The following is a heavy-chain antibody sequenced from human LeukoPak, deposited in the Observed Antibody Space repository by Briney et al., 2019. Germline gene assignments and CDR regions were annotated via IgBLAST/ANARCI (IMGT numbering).Heavy chain of an antibody. CDR1: GFTFSSYE. J-gene: IGHJ5*02. V-gene: IGHV3-48*03. CDR2: ISTGGNTI. D-gene: IGHD2-2*01. Sequence: GSLRLSCAASGFTFSSYEMNWVRQAPGKGLEWVSYISTGGNTIYYADSVKGRFTISRDNAKNSLYLQMNSLRAEDTAVYYCARAGCSSSSCPYRNWFDPWGQGTLVTVSS. CDR3: ARAGCSSSSCPYRNWFDP.